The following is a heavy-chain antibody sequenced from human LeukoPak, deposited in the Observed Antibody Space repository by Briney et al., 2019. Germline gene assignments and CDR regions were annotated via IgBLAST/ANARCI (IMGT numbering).Heavy chain of an antibody. CDR3: AREQVVPAAMGYYYYMDV. D-gene: IGHD2-2*01. CDR1: GGSISSGSYY. Sequence: SETLSLTCTVSGGSISSGSYYWSWIRQPAGKGLEWIGRIYTSGSTNYNPSLKSRVNISVDTSKNQFSLKLSSVTAADTAVYYCAREQVVPAAMGYYYYMDVWGKGTTVTVSS. V-gene: IGHV4-61*02. J-gene: IGHJ6*03. CDR2: IYTSGST.